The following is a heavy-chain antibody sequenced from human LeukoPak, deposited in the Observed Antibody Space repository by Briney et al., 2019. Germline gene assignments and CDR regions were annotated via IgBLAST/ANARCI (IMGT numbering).Heavy chain of an antibody. CDR2: IYYSGST. D-gene: IGHD3-9*01. CDR1: GGSISSYY. J-gene: IGHJ4*02. CDR3: ARGLRYFDWLLYYFDY. Sequence: PSETLSLTCTVSGGSISSYYWSWIRQPPGKGLEWIGYIYYSGSTNYNPSLKGRVTISVDTSKNQFSLKLSSVTAADTAVYYCARGLRYFDWLLYYFDYWGQGTLVTVSS. V-gene: IGHV4-59*12.